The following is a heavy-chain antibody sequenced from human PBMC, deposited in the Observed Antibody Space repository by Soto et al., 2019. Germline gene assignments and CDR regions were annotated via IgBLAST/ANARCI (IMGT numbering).Heavy chain of an antibody. D-gene: IGHD2-15*01. CDR3: ARHGGACSGGTCYSEYDS. V-gene: IGHV4-59*08. CDR1: GGSIRNYH. CDR2: IYHTGST. J-gene: IGHJ4*02. Sequence: SETLSLTCTVSGGSIRNYHWTWIRQPPGKGLEWIGYIYHTGSTTYNPSLDSRVTISLDTSENQFSLKLTSLTAADTTVYYCARHGGACSGGTCYSEYDSWGQGALVTVSS.